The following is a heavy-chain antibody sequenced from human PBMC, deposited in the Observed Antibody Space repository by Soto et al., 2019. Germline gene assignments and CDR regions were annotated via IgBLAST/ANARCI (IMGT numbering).Heavy chain of an antibody. V-gene: IGHV1-46*03. CDR2: INPNGGST. CDR3: VRATAARQRDYSYHYYLHI. D-gene: IGHD6-6*01. J-gene: IGHJ6*03. CDR1: GYTFINYY. Sequence: QVQLVQSGAEVKKPGASVKVSCKASGYTFINYYIHWVRQAPGQGLEWMGVINPNGGSTVYAQKFQGTVNLPRDTSTSTVYVEVSSLRSDDTAVYFCVRATAARQRDYSYHYYLHIWGKGTTVTVSS.